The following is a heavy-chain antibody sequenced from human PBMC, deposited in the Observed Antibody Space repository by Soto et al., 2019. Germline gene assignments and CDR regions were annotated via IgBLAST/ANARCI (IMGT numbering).Heavy chain of an antibody. V-gene: IGHV4-34*01. D-gene: IGHD3-10*01. J-gene: IGHJ6*02. CDR1: GGSFSGYY. Sequence: SETLSLTCAVYGGSFSGYYWSWIRQPPGKGLEWIGEINHSGSTNYNPSLKSRVTISVDTSKNQFSLKLSPVTAADTAVYYCARGRVTYYYGSGSTRDYYYYYGMDVWGQGTTVTVSS. CDR2: INHSGST. CDR3: ARGRVTYYYGSGSTRDYYYYYGMDV.